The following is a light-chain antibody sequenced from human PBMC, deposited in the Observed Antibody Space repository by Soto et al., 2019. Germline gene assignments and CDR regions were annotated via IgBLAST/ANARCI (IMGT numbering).Light chain of an antibody. Sequence: VLSQSPGTLSLSPWEIATLSCRASQSISSNYLAWYQQKPGQAPRLLIYGSSSRANAISDRFSGSGSGTEFTLTIRRLEPEDSAVYICQQYGSSPWTFGQGTKVDIK. CDR2: GSS. V-gene: IGKV3-20*01. J-gene: IGKJ1*01. CDR3: QQYGSSPWT. CDR1: QSISSNY.